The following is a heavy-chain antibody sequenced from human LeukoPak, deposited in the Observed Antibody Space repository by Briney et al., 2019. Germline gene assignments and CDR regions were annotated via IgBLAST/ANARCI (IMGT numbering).Heavy chain of an antibody. J-gene: IGHJ4*02. CDR2: IKSKTDGGTT. D-gene: IGHD3-10*01. V-gene: IGHV3-15*07. CDR3: TTRSITMVRGVNEDY. CDR1: GFTFSNAW. Sequence: GEALRLSCAASGFTFSNAWMNWVRQAPGKGLEWVGRIKSKTDGGTTDYAAPVKGRFTISSDDSKNTLYLQMNSLKTEDTAVYYCTTRSITMVRGVNEDYWGQGTLVTVSS.